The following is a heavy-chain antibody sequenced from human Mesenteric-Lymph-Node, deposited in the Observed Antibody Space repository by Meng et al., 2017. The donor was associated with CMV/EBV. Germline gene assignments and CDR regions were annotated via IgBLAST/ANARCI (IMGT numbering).Heavy chain of an antibody. D-gene: IGHD2-2*01. J-gene: IGHJ6*02. CDR3: ARNIVVVPAAPYYYYYYGMDV. CDR2: ISRSSTR. V-gene: IGHV3-69-1*02. CDR1: GFTFSDYY. Sequence: GESLKISCAASGFTFSDYYMNWVRQAPGKGLEWVSSISRSSTRYYADSVKGRFTIYRYNAKNSLYLQMNSLIAEDTAVYYCARNIVVVPAAPYYYYYYGMDVWGQGTTVTVSS.